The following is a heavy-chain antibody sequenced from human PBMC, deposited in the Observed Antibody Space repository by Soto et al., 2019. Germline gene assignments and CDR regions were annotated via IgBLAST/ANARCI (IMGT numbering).Heavy chain of an antibody. D-gene: IGHD4-17*01. CDR2: ISSSSSTI. V-gene: IGHV3-48*01. Sequence: GGSLRLSCASSGFTFISYSMNLVRQAPGKGLEWVSYISSSSSTIYYADSVKGRFTISRDNAKNSLYLQMNSLRAEDTAVYYCAREMTTVDSWYFDLWGRGTLVTVS. CDR3: AREMTTVDSWYFDL. CDR1: GFTFISYS. J-gene: IGHJ2*01.